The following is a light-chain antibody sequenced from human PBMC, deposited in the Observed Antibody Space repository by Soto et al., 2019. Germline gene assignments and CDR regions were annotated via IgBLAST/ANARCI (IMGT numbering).Light chain of an antibody. J-gene: IGKJ1*01. CDR1: QSVSSY. V-gene: IGKV3-11*01. Sequence: EIVLTQSPATLSLSPGERATLSCRASQSVSSYLAWYQQIPGQAPSLLFYLASNSAPCIPARFSGSGSGTDFTLTITSLVPEAFAVYYCQQRSNWPRTFGQGTKV. CDR2: LAS. CDR3: QQRSNWPRT.